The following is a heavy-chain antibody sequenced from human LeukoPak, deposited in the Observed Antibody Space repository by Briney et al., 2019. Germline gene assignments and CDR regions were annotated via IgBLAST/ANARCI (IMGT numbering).Heavy chain of an antibody. CDR1: GFTFSNAW. CDR3: TTDRVVVPAALIAFGI. Sequence: GGSLRLSCAASGFTFSNAWMSWVRQAPGKGLEWVGRIKSKTDGGTTDYAAPVKGRFTISRDDSKNTLYLQMNSLKTEDTAVYYCTTDRVVVPAALIAFGIWGQGTTVTVSS. J-gene: IGHJ3*02. CDR2: IKSKTDGGTT. V-gene: IGHV3-15*01. D-gene: IGHD2-2*01.